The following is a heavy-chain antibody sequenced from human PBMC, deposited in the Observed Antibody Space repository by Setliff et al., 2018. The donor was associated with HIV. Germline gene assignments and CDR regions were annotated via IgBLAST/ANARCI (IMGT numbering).Heavy chain of an antibody. Sequence: ASVKVSCKVSGYPLSELSIHWVRQAPGKGLEWMGGSDAEDGESVYAQKFQGRVTITTDESTSTAYMELSSLRSEDTAVYYCARADSSNWYHVDYWGQGTLVTVSS. D-gene: IGHD6-13*01. V-gene: IGHV1-24*01. J-gene: IGHJ4*02. CDR2: SDAEDGES. CDR3: ARADSSNWYHVDY. CDR1: GYPLSELS.